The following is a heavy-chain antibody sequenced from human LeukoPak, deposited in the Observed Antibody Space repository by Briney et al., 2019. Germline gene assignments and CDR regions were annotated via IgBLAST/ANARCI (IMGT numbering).Heavy chain of an antibody. J-gene: IGHJ4*02. V-gene: IGHV3-15*07. CDR2: IKSKSAGGTT. D-gene: IGHD3-22*01. Sequence: GGSLRLSCAVSGLTLSNVWMNWVRQAPEKGLVWVGRIKSKSAGGTTDFAAPVKGRFTISRDDSKNTLYLQMNSLTSEDTAVYYCAQGSGQYYEYWGQGTLVTVSP. CDR3: AQGSGQYYEY. CDR1: GLTLSNVW.